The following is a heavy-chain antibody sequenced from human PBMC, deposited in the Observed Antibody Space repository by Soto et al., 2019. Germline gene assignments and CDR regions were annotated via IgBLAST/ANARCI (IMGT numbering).Heavy chain of an antibody. Sequence: QTGGSLRLSCAASGFTFSNYGMHWVRQAPGKGLEWVAVISYGAANTYYADSVNGRFTISRDNSKNTLYLQMNSLRAEDTAVYYCAKEGDYYDNTGYFDFWGQGTLVTVSS. V-gene: IGHV3-30*18. CDR3: AKEGDYYDNTGYFDF. J-gene: IGHJ4*02. CDR1: GFTFSNYG. CDR2: ISYGAANT. D-gene: IGHD3-22*01.